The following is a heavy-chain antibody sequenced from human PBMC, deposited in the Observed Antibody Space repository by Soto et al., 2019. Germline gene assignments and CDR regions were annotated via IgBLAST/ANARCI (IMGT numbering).Heavy chain of an antibody. V-gene: IGHV3-21*01. D-gene: IGHD3-3*01. CDR2: ISSSSSYI. CDR1: GFTFSSYS. Sequence: GESLKISCAASGFTFSSYSINWVRQAPGKGLEWVSSISSSSSYIYYADSVKGRFTISRDNAKNSLYLQMNSLRAEDTAVYYCARLYYDFWSGYYTRYGMDVWGQGTTVTVSS. CDR3: ARLYYDFWSGYYTRYGMDV. J-gene: IGHJ6*02.